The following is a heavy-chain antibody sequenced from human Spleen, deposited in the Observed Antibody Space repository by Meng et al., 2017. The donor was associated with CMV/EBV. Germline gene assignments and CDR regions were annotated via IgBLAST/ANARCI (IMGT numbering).Heavy chain of an antibody. Sequence: GESLKISCAASGFTFSSYWMSWVRQALGKGLEWVANIRQDGSEKDYVGSAKGRFTISRDNAKNSLYLQMNSLRAEDTAVYYCAKAYSSLSSNYYGMDVWGQGTTVTVSS. V-gene: IGHV3-7*01. J-gene: IGHJ6*02. CDR3: AKAYSSLSSNYYGMDV. CDR2: IRQDGSEK. D-gene: IGHD6-6*01. CDR1: GFTFSSYW.